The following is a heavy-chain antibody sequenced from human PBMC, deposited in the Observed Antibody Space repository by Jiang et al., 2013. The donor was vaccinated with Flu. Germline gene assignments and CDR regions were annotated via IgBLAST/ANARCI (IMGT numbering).Heavy chain of an antibody. CDR2: IYYSGST. J-gene: IGHJ2*01. CDR3: ARQTNSGWYGYWYFDL. Sequence: GSGLVKPSETLSLTCTVSGGSISSSSYYWGWIRQPPGKGLEWIGSIYYSGSTYYNPSLKSRVTISVDTSKNQFSLKLSSVTAADTAVYYCARQTNSGWYGYWYFDLWGLAPWSLSPQ. CDR1: GGSISSSSYY. D-gene: IGHD6-19*01. V-gene: IGHV4-39*01.